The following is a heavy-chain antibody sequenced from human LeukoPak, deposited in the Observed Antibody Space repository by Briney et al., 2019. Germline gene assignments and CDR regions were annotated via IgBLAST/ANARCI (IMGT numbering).Heavy chain of an antibody. D-gene: IGHD1-14*01. Sequence: SETLSLTCTVSGGSISSSSYYWGWIRQPPGKGLEWIGSIYYSGSTYYNPSLKSRVTISVDTSKNQFSLKLSSVTAADTAVYYCARCDRYYFDYWGQGTLVTVSS. CDR1: GGSISSSSYY. V-gene: IGHV4-39*07. CDR3: ARCDRYYFDY. J-gene: IGHJ4*02. CDR2: IYYSGST.